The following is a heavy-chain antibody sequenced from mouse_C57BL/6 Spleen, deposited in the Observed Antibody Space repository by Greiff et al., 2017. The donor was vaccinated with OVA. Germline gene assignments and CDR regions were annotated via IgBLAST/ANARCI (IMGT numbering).Heavy chain of an antibody. D-gene: IGHD2-5*01. CDR1: GYAFSSSW. J-gene: IGHJ3*01. CDR3: ERAYYSNPWFAY. CDR2: IYPGDGDT. Sequence: LVESGPELVKPGASVKISCKASGYAFSSSWMNWVKQRPGKGLEWIGRIYPGDGDTNYNGKFKGKATLTADKYSSTAYMQLSSLTSEDSAVYFCERAYYSNPWFAYWGQGTLVTVSA. V-gene: IGHV1-82*01.